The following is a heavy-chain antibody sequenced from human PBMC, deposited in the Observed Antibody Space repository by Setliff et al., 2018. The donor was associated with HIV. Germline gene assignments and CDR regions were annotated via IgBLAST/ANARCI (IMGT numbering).Heavy chain of an antibody. V-gene: IGHV1-8*01. D-gene: IGHD3-3*01. CDR1: GYTFTSYD. J-gene: IGHJ6*03. CDR3: ARVQTHYNFWSGYCYYMDV. CDR2: MNPNSGNT. Sequence: ASVKVSCKASGYTFTSYDINWVRQATGQGLEWMGWMNPNSGNTGYAQKFQGRVTMTRNTSISTAYMELSSLRSEDTAVYYCARVQTHYNFWSGYCYYMDVWGKGTTVTVSS.